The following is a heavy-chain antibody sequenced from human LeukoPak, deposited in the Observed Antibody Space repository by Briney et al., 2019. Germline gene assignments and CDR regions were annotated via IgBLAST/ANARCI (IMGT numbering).Heavy chain of an antibody. CDR2: MNPNSGNT. V-gene: IGHV1-8*01. CDR3: ARGWRVIPYYYYYYMDV. Sequence: ASVKVSCKASGYTFTSYDINWVRQATGQGLEWMGWMNPNSGNTGYAQKFQGRVTMTRNTSISTAYMEPSSLRSEDTAVYYCARGWRVIPYYYYYYMDVWGKGTTVTVS. J-gene: IGHJ6*03. CDR1: GYTFTSYD. D-gene: IGHD5-24*01.